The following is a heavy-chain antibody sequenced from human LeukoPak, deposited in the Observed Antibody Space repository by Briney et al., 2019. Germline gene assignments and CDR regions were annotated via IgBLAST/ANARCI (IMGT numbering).Heavy chain of an antibody. D-gene: IGHD3-22*01. J-gene: IGHJ4*02. CDR1: GGSFSGYY. CDR2: INHSGST. V-gene: IGHV4-34*01. Sequence: SETLSLTCAVYGGSFSGYYWSWIRQPPGKGLEWIGEINHSGSTNYNPSLKSRVTISVDTSKNQFSLKLSSVTAADTAVYYCARGRNYYDSSGYYGVDYWGQGTLVTVSS. CDR3: ARGRNYYDSSGYYGVDY.